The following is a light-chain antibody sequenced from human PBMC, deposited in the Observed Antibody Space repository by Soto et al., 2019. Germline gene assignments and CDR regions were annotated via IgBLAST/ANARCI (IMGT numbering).Light chain of an antibody. Sequence: DIQMTQSPSTLFASVGARFTITCRASQSVRNWLAWYQQKPGRAPQLLIYDSSTLEPGVPSRFRGSGSGTEFTLTINGLQPDDFATYYCQQYDGYSPQTVGQGTKVDIK. CDR3: QQYDGYSPQT. CDR1: QSVRNW. V-gene: IGKV1-5*01. J-gene: IGKJ1*01. CDR2: DSS.